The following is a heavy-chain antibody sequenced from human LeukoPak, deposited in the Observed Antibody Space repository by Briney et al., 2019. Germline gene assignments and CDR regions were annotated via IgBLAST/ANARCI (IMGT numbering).Heavy chain of an antibody. CDR1: GASINSGDYS. D-gene: IGHD1-26*01. CDR3: ASLGGAIDY. Sequence: PSETLSLTCAVSGASINSGDYSWSWIRQPSGKGLEWIGYFYYTGSTYYNPSLGSRFTISLDTSKNHFSLKVTSVTAADTAVYYCASLGGAIDYWGPGTLVTVSS. CDR2: FYYTGST. V-gene: IGHV4-30-4*07. J-gene: IGHJ4*02.